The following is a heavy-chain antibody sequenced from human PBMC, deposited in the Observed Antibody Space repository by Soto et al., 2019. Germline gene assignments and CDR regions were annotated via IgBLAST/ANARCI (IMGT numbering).Heavy chain of an antibody. CDR3: ASEGVLGYYYYYYGMDV. J-gene: IGHJ6*02. V-gene: IGHV3-74*01. D-gene: IGHD3-10*01. CDR1: GFTFSSYW. CDR2: INSDGSST. Sequence: GGSLRLSCAASGFTFSSYWMHWVRQAPGKGLVWVSRINSDGSSTSYADPVKGRFTISRDNAKNTLYLQMNSLRAEDTAVYYCASEGVLGYYYYYYGMDVWGQGTTVTVSS.